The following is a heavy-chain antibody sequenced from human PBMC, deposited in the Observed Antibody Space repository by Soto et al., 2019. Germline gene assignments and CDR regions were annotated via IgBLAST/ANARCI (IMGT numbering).Heavy chain of an antibody. D-gene: IGHD2-2*01. V-gene: IGHV4-34*01. CDR2: INHSGST. CDR1: GGSFSGYY. CDR3: ARHPGYCSGSSCYGYYTMDV. J-gene: IGHJ6*02. Sequence: SETLSLTCAVYGGSFSGYYWTWIRQPPGTGLEWIGEINHSGSTNYNPSLKSRVTISVDTSKNQFSLELSSVTAADTAVYSCARHPGYCSGSSCYGYYTMDVWGQGTTVTVSS.